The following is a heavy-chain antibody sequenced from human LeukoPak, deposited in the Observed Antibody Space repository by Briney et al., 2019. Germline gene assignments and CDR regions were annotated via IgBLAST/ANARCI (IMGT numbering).Heavy chain of an antibody. J-gene: IGHJ6*04. CDR3: AELGITMIGGV. CDR2: IGTSTSYI. V-gene: IGHV3-21*01. D-gene: IGHD3-10*02. CDR1: GLTFCTYI. Sequence: GGSLRLPCAASGLTFCTYIMNWVRHTPGEGLEWVTSIGTSTSYIYYADSVKGRFTISRENAKNSLYLQMNSLRAEDTAVYYCAELGITMIGGVWGKGTMVTVSS.